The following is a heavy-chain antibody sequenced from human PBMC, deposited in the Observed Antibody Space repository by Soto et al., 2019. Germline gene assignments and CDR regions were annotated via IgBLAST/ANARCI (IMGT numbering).Heavy chain of an antibody. CDR2: TRNKANSYTT. V-gene: IGHV3-72*01. D-gene: IGHD5-18*01. CDR1: GFTFSDHY. J-gene: IGHJ6*02. CDR3: ARVSGYSYGYFYYYGMDV. Sequence: PGGSLRLSCAASGFTFSDHYMDWVRQAPGKGLEWVGRTRNKANSYTTEYAASVKGRFTISRDDSKNSLYLQMNSLKTEDTAVYYCARVSGYSYGYFYYYGMDVWGQGTMVTVSS.